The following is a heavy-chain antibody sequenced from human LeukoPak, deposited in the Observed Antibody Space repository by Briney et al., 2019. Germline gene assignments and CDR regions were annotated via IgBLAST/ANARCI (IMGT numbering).Heavy chain of an antibody. CDR1: GFTFSFYW. CDR3: ARDEHQYYSESSGRFDY. CDR2: IKQDGSEK. D-gene: IGHD3-22*01. Sequence: GGSLTLSCIASGFTFSFYWMGWVRQAPGQGLEWVANIKQDGSEKYYVDSARGRFTISRDNAKNSLYLQMNSLRAEDTAVFFCARDEHQYYSESSGRFDYWGQGTLVTVSS. J-gene: IGHJ4*02. V-gene: IGHV3-7*04.